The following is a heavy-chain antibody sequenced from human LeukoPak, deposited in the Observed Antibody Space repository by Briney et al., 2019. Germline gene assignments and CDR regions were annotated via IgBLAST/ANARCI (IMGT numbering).Heavy chain of an antibody. Sequence: PSETLTLTCAASGGPFSGYNRSWVRQPPGKGLEWIWEINHSGSANYTPSLKGRFTISVDKSKNQFYLKLSCVTAADTAVYYCARGPDTAMGTDCWGRGTLVTVSS. CDR1: GGPFSGYN. CDR2: INHSGSA. J-gene: IGHJ4*02. CDR3: ARGPDTAMGTDC. V-gene: IGHV4-34*01. D-gene: IGHD5-18*01.